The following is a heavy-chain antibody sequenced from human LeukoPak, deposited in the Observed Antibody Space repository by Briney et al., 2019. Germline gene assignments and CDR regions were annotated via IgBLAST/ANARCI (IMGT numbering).Heavy chain of an antibody. V-gene: IGHV5-51*01. CDR2: IYPGDSDT. J-gene: IGHJ4*02. CDR1: GSLFTTYW. CDR3: ARQIHYYDSSGHHNFDY. D-gene: IGHD3-22*01. Sequence: GGPLQISCKGSGSLFTTYWIGGVRRVPGKGLEGMGIIYPGDSDTRYSPSFQGQVTISADKSPSTAYLQWSSLKASDTAMYYCARQIHYYDSSGHHNFDYWGQGTLVTVSS.